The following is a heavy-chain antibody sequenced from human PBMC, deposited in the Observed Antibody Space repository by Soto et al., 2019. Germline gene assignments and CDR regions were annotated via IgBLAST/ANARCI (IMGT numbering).Heavy chain of an antibody. J-gene: IGHJ5*01. D-gene: IGHD5-12*01. CDR1: GGPTSTYV. V-gene: IGHV4-4*07. CDR2: IYTSGSS. CDR3: ARGFEAYEIRNPTKRRVWLDS. Sequence: XQTLPRQGIFSGGPTSTYVWSWLRQPAGKGLEYTGQIYTSGSSNYNPSLKSRLTMTVDTSRSQVSLRLSSLTAADQAVYYCARGFEAYEIRNPTKRRVWLDSSDQGTLVTFSA.